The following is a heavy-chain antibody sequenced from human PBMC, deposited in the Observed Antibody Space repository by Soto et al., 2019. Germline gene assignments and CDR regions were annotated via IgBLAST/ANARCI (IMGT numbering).Heavy chain of an antibody. J-gene: IGHJ6*02. D-gene: IGHD3-10*01. CDR3: ARGYYCGSGRPTPGGMDV. CDR2: ISTYTGNT. Sequence: QVHLVQSGAEVKKPGASVKVSCKASGYTFTNYDINWVRQAPGQGLEWMGWISTYTGNTNYAQKLQGRVTMTTDTSTSTAYMEVGSLRSDDTAVYYCARGYYCGSGRPTPGGMDVWGRGTTVTVSS. CDR1: GYTFTNYD. V-gene: IGHV1-18*01.